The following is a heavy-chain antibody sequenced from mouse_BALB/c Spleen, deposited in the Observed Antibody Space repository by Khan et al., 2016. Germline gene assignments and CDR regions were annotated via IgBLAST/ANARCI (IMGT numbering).Heavy chain of an antibody. CDR2: IYPGDGDT. CDR3: ARSYTTSVVATDWYFDV. D-gene: IGHD1-1*01. CDR1: GYAFSSYW. V-gene: IGHV1-80*01. J-gene: IGHJ1*01. Sequence: QVQLQQSGAELVRPGSSVKISCKASGYAFSSYWMNWVKQRPGQGLEWIGQIYPGDGDTNYNGKFKGKATLTADKSSSTAYMQLSSLTSEDSAVYFCARSYTTSVVATDWYFDVRGAGTTVTVSS.